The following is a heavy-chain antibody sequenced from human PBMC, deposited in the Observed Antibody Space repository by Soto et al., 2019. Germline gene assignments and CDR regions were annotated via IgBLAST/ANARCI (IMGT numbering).Heavy chain of an antibody. CDR2: ITGSGSHS. J-gene: IGHJ4*01. D-gene: IGHD3-10*01. CDR1: GFPSSTYGFSTYA. CDR3: TKRTSSEFLSSLDD. Sequence: EVQLLESGGGLVQPGGSLRLSCMASGFPSSTYGFSTYAMTWVRQPPGKGLEWVSVITGSGSHSYYADSVKGRFTISTLNSSNTLFLQMDSLRADDRAVYFCTKRTSSEFLSSLDDWAPRTLVTVP. V-gene: IGHV3-23*01.